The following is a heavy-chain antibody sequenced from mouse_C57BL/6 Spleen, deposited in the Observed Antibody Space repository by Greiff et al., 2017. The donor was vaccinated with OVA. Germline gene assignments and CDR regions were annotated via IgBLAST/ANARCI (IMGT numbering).Heavy chain of an antibody. V-gene: IGHV1-78*01. D-gene: IGHD2-13*01. CDR2: IYPRDGST. CDR3: ARYDCGPMDY. J-gene: IGHJ4*01. Sequence: VQRVESDAELVKPGASVKISCKASGYTFTDYSIHWMKQRPEQGLEWIGYIYPRDGSTKYNEKFKGKATLTADKSSSTAYMQLNSLTSEDAAVYFCARYDCGPMDYWGQGTTVTVSS. CDR1: GYTFTDYS.